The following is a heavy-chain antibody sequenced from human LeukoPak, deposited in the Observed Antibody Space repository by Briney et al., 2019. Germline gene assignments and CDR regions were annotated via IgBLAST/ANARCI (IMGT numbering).Heavy chain of an antibody. CDR1: GFIVSNYY. CDR3: AREYGSGTFD. Sequence: GGSLRLSCAASGFIVSNYYMSWVRQAPGKGLECVSVIYNGGATYYADSVKGRFTISRDNSKNTLYLQMNSLRAEDTAVYFCAREYGSGTFDWGQGTLVTVSS. J-gene: IGHJ4*02. D-gene: IGHD2-2*01. V-gene: IGHV3-53*01. CDR2: IYNGGAT.